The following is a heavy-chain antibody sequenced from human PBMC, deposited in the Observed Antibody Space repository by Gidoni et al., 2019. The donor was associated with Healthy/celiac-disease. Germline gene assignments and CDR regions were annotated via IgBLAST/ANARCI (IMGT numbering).Heavy chain of an antibody. Sequence: QLQLQESGPGLVKPSENLSLTCTVSGGSISSSSYYWGWIRQPPGKGLEWIGSIYYSGSTYYNPSLKSRVTISVDTSKNQFSLKLSSVTAADTAVYYCARLGLEATIRNWFDPWGQGTLVTVSS. CDR1: GGSISSSSYY. CDR3: ARLGLEATIRNWFDP. D-gene: IGHD5-12*01. J-gene: IGHJ5*02. CDR2: IYYSGST. V-gene: IGHV4-39*01.